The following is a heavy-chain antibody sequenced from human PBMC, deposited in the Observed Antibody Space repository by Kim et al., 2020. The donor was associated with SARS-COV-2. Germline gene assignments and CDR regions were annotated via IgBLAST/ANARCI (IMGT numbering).Heavy chain of an antibody. J-gene: IGHJ5*02. D-gene: IGHD2-2*01. Sequence: SQTLSLTCAISGDSVSSNSAAWNWIRQSPSRGLEWLGRTYYRSKWYNDYAVSVKSRITINPDTSKNQFSLQLNSVTPEDTAVYYCARSPPIVGSTSCPGWFDPWGQGTLVTVSS. CDR3: ARSPPIVGSTSCPGWFDP. CDR2: TYYRSKWYN. V-gene: IGHV6-1*01. CDR1: GDSVSSNSAA.